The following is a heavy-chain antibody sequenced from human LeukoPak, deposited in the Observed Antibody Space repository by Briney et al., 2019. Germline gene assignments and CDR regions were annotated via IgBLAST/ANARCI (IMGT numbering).Heavy chain of an antibody. V-gene: IGHV3-7*02. J-gene: IGHJ4*02. Sequence: GGSLRLSCAASGFTFSTYWMSWVRQAPGKGLEWVANLKQDGSEKYYVDSVKGRFTISRDNANNSLYLQMNSLRAEDTAVYYCARALDIVATITPIDYWGQGTLVTVSS. CDR2: LKQDGSEK. CDR3: ARALDIVATITPIDY. D-gene: IGHD5-12*01. CDR1: GFTFSTYW.